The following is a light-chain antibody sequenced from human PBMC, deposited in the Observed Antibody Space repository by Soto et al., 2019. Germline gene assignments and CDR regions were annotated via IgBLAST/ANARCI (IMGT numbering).Light chain of an antibody. J-gene: IGLJ1*01. CDR2: DVG. Sequence: QSVLTQPRSVSGSPGQSVTISCTGTSSDVGGYNYVSWYQQHPGKAPKLMIYDVGKRPSGVPDRFSGSKSDNTASLTISGLQSEDAADYYCAAWDDSLNGPVFGTGTKLTVL. V-gene: IGLV2-11*01. CDR1: SSDVGGYNY. CDR3: AAWDDSLNGPV.